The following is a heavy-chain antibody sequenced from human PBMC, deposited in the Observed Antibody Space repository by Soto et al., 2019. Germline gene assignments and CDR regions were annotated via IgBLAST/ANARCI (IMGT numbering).Heavy chain of an antibody. CDR2: ISAYNGNT. CDR3: ARDHEPIAYCSSTSCLRPLLYGMDV. J-gene: IGHJ6*02. CDR1: GYTITSYA. D-gene: IGHD2-2*01. Sequence: GASAKLTCKASGYTITSYAICWVRQAPGQGLEWMGWISAYNGNTNYAQKLQGRVTMTTDTSTSTAYMELRSLRSDDTAVYYCARDHEPIAYCSSTSCLRPLLYGMDVWGQGTTVTVSS. V-gene: IGHV1-18*01.